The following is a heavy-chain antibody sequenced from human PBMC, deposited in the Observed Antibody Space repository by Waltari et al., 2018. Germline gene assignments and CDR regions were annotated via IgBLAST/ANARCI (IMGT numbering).Heavy chain of an antibody. CDR3: VWFSSSFLGYC. D-gene: IGHD6-13*01. Sequence: EVQLVESGGGLVQPGGSLRLSCAASGFSFSTHWMHWVRQAPGKGLVSVSQINTDGSITGYAASVKGRFTVSRDNAKNTLFLQMSSLRDEDTAVYYCVWFSSSFLGYCWGQGTLVTVSS. V-gene: IGHV3-74*01. J-gene: IGHJ4*02. CDR1: GFSFSTHW. CDR2: INTDGSIT.